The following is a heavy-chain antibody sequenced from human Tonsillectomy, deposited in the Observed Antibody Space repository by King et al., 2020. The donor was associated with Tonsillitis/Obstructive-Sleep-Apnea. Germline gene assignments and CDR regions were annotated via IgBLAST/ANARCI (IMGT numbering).Heavy chain of an antibody. D-gene: IGHD2-21*01. J-gene: IGHJ6*02. CDR3: AREVYGDYTWYGLDV. V-gene: IGHV1-69*10. CDR1: GGTFSRYA. Sequence: QLVQSGAEVKKPGSSVKVSCKTSGGTFSRYAISWVRQAPGQGLEWMGAIIPMLGIVRYAKKSKGRFTITANKSTSTAYLERSSLRSDDTAVYFCAREVYGDYTWYGLDVWGQGTTVTVSS. CDR2: IIPMLGIV.